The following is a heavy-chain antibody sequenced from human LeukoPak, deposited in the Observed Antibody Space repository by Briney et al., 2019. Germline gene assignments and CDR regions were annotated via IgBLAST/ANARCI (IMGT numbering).Heavy chain of an antibody. CDR2: ISGSGGST. Sequence: GGSLRLSCAASGFIFSSYAMSWVRQAPGKGLEWVSAISGSGGSTYYADSVKGRFTISRDNSKNTLYLQMNSLRAEDTAVYYCAKDRSNYGGGGVFDYWGQGTLVTISS. CDR1: GFIFSSYA. D-gene: IGHD4-11*01. CDR3: AKDRSNYGGGGVFDY. J-gene: IGHJ4*02. V-gene: IGHV3-23*01.